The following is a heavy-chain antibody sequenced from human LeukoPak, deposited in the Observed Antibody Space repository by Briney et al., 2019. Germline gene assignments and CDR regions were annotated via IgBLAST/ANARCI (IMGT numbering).Heavy chain of an antibody. J-gene: IGHJ3*02. CDR3: ARIINPPMNAAFDI. CDR1: GGSISSSSYY. D-gene: IGHD3-22*01. CDR2: IYYSGST. Sequence: SETLSLTCTVSGGSISSSSYYWGWIRQPPGKGLEWIGSIYYSGSTYYNPSLKSRVTISVDTSKNQFSLKLSSVTAADTAVYYCARIINPPMNAAFDIWGQGTMVTVSS. V-gene: IGHV4-39*07.